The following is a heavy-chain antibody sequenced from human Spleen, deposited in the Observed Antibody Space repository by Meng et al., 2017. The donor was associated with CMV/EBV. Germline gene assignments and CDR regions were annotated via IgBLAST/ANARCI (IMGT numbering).Heavy chain of an antibody. CDR3: ARVVPAAMGFDP. V-gene: IGHV4-4*01. CDR2: IFQSGTT. D-gene: IGHD2-2*01. Sequence: CGVSGGSVSSRNWWTWVRQSPGKGLEWIGEIFQSGTTNYNPSLRSRLTISLDKSSNQFSLNLRSVTAADTAVYFCARVVPAAMGFDPWGQGTLVTVSS. J-gene: IGHJ5*02. CDR1: GGSVSSRNW.